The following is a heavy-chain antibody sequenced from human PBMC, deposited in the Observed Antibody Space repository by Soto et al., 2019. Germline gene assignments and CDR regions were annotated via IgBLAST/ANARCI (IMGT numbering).Heavy chain of an antibody. Sequence: PSETLSLTCAVSGCTISSYYWSWIRQPPGKGLEWIGYIYYSGSTNYNPSLKSRVTISVDTSKNQFSLKLSSVTAADTAVYYCARAPRGNYGYPSYFDYWGQGTLVTVSS. CDR1: GCTISSYY. V-gene: IGHV4-59*01. J-gene: IGHJ4*02. CDR3: ARAPRGNYGYPSYFDY. D-gene: IGHD3-10*01. CDR2: IYYSGST.